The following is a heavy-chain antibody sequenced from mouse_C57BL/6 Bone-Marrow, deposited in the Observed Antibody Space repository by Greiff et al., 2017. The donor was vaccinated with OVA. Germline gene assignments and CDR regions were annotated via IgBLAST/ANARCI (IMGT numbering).Heavy chain of an antibody. J-gene: IGHJ4*01. D-gene: IGHD6-1*01. V-gene: IGHV5-6*01. Sequence: EVHLVESGGDLVKPGGSLKLSCAASGFTFSSYGMSWVRQTPDKRLEWVATISSGGSYTYSPASVQGRFTISRDNAKNTLYLQMSSLKSEYTAMYYCASCLSYYYAMDYWGQGTSVTVSS. CDR2: ISSGGSYT. CDR3: ASCLSYYYAMDY. CDR1: GFTFSSYG.